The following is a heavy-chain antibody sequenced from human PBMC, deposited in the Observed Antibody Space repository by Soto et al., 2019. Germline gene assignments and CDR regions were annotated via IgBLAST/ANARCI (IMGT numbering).Heavy chain of an antibody. CDR3: ARSPYYYGSGSYFPYYFDY. V-gene: IGHV1-2*04. CDR2: INPNSGGT. J-gene: IGHJ4*02. Sequence: ASVKVSCKASGYTFTGYYMHWVRQAPGQGLEWMGWINPNSGGTNYAQKFQGWVTMTRDTSISTAYMELSRLRSDDTAVYYCARSPYYYGSGSYFPYYFDYWGQGTLVTVSS. D-gene: IGHD3-10*01. CDR1: GYTFTGYY.